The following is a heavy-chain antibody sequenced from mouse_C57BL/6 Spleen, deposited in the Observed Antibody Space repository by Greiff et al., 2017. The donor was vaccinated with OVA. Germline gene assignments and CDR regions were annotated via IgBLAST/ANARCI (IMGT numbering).Heavy chain of an antibody. CDR1: GYTFTDYY. Sequence: QVQLKQSGAELVRPGASVKLSCKASGYTFTDYYINWVKQRPGQGLEWIARIYPGSGNTYYNEKFKGKATLTAEKSSSTAYMQLSSLTSEDSAVYFCARQDTTVVAHWYCDVWGTGTTVTVSS. CDR2: IYPGSGNT. CDR3: ARQDTTVVAHWYCDV. J-gene: IGHJ1*03. D-gene: IGHD1-1*01. V-gene: IGHV1-76*01.